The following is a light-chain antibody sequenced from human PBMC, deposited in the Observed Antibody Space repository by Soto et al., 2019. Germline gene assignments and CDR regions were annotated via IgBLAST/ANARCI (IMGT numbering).Light chain of an antibody. CDR2: DDS. Sequence: SYELTQPPSVSVAPGQTARITCGGNNIGTKTVHWYQRKPGQAPVVVVDDDSDRPSGIPERFSGSKSGNTATLTVSRVEAGDEADYYCQVWDISSDHVLFGGGTKLTVL. J-gene: IGLJ2*01. CDR1: NIGTKT. V-gene: IGLV3-21*02. CDR3: QVWDISSDHVL.